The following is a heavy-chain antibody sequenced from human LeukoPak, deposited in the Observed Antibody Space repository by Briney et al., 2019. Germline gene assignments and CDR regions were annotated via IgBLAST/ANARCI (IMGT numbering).Heavy chain of an antibody. CDR3: AKDHLMVYAIPGGGMYY. V-gene: IGHV3-23*01. CDR1: GFTFSSYA. D-gene: IGHD2-8*01. CDR2: ISGSGGST. J-gene: IGHJ4*02. Sequence: GGSLRLSCAASGFTFSSYAMIWVRQAPGKGLEWVSAISGSGGSTYYADSVKGRFTISRDNSKNTLYLQMNSLRAEDTAVYYCAKDHLMVYAIPGGGMYYWGQGTLVTVSS.